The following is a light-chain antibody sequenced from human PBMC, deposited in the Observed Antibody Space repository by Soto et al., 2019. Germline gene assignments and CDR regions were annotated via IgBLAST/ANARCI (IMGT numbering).Light chain of an antibody. CDR1: QSVSNSY. CDR3: QQYGGSPWT. Sequence: EIVLTQSPGTLSLSPGERATVSCRASQSVSNSYLAWYQQKPGQAPRLLIYGASSRATGIPDRFSGSGSGTDFALPISRLEPEDLAVYHCQQYGGSPWTFGQGTKVEIK. V-gene: IGKV3-20*01. CDR2: GAS. J-gene: IGKJ1*01.